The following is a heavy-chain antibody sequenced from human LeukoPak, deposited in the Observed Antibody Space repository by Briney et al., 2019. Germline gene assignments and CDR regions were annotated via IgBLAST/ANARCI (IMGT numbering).Heavy chain of an antibody. D-gene: IGHD4-17*01. V-gene: IGHV1-2*02. CDR3: ARSVTTDYSFDY. CDR2: INPNSGGT. Sequence: ASVNVSCKSSVYTFTGYYMHWVRQAPGQGLEWMGWINPNSGGTNYAQKFQGRVTMTRDTSISTAYMELSRLRSDDTAVYYCARSVTTDYSFDYWGQGTLVTVSS. CDR1: VYTFTGYY. J-gene: IGHJ4*02.